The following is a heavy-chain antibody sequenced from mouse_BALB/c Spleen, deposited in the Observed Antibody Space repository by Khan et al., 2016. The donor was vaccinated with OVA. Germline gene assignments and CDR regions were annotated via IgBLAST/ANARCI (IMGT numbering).Heavy chain of an antibody. V-gene: IGHV1-4*01. CDR3: VRDWAYHRNDGWFAY. D-gene: IGHD2-14*01. Sequence: QIQLVQSGAELARPGASVKMSCKASGYTFTSYTIHWIKERPGQGLEWIGYINPSNGYTNYNQKFKDKATLTTDKSSTTAYLQLSRLTSDDSAVYNCVRDWAYHRNDGWFAYWGQGTLVTVSA. CDR1: GYTFTSYT. CDR2: INPSNGYT. J-gene: IGHJ3*01.